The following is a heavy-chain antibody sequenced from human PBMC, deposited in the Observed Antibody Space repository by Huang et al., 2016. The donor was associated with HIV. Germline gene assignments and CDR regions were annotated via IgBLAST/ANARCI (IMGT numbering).Heavy chain of an antibody. CDR3: AKDWSSGYYYFDY. CDR2: IRYDGSNK. Sequence: QVQLVESEGGVVQPGGSLRLSCAASGFTFSRYGIHWVRQAPGKGLAWVVFIRYDGSNKYYADSVKGRFTISRDNSKNTLYLQMNSLRVEDTAVYYCAKDWSSGYYYFDYWGQGTLVTVSS. J-gene: IGHJ4*02. CDR1: GFTFSRYG. D-gene: IGHD3-22*01. V-gene: IGHV3-30*02.